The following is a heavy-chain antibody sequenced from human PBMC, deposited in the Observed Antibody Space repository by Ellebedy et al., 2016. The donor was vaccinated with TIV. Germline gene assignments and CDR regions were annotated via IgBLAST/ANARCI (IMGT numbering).Heavy chain of an antibody. J-gene: IGHJ4*02. D-gene: IGHD6-19*01. CDR3: ARGPNSGSFDY. Sequence: SETLSLTCNVSGGSVTSDYWNWIRRPPGKGLEWIGFVFHSGATNYNPSLKSRVTISVDTSKNQFSLKLSSVTAADTAVYYCARGPNSGSFDYWGQGTLVTVSS. CDR1: GGSVTSDY. V-gene: IGHV4-59*02. CDR2: VFHSGAT.